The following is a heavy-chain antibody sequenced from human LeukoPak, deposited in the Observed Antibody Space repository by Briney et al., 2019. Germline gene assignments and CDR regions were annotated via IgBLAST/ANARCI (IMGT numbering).Heavy chain of an antibody. CDR2: ISSSGSYI. J-gene: IGHJ4*02. CDR3: ARARDYDDSSGYDY. V-gene: IGHV3-21*01. Sequence: GGSLRLSCAASGFTFSSYYMNWVRQAPGKGLEWVSSISSSGSYIYYADSVKGRFTISRDNAKNSLYLQMNTLRAEDTAVYYCARARDYDDSSGYDYWGQGTLVTVSS. D-gene: IGHD3-22*01. CDR1: GFTFSSYY.